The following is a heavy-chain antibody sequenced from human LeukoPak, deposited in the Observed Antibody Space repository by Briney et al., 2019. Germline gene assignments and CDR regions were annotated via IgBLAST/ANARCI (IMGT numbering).Heavy chain of an antibody. Sequence: SVKVSCKASGGTFSSYAISWVRQAPGQGLEWMGGIIPIFGTANYAQKFRGRVTITADKSTSTAYMELSSLRAEDTAIYYCATYRQVLLPFESWGQGTLVTVSS. J-gene: IGHJ4*02. CDR1: GGTFSSYA. D-gene: IGHD2-8*02. V-gene: IGHV1-69*06. CDR2: IIPIFGTA. CDR3: ATYRQVLLPFES.